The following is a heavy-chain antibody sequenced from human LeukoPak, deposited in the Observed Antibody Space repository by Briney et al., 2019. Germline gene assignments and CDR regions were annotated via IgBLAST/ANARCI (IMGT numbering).Heavy chain of an antibody. Sequence: SETLSLTCSVSGHSVTTTYYWGWIRQPPGQRLEWLGTVFHRGNTYYNPSFSSRVTMSVDTSKNQFSLSLTSVTAADTAVYYCARGFWSRYYDYWGQGTLVTVSS. CDR1: GHSVTTTYY. D-gene: IGHD2-8*02. CDR2: VFHRGNT. V-gene: IGHV4-38-2*02. J-gene: IGHJ4*02. CDR3: ARGFWSRYYDY.